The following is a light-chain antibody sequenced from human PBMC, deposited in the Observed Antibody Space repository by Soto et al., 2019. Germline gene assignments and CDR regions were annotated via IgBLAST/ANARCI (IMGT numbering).Light chain of an antibody. Sequence: EIVMTQSPATLSVSPGERATLSCRASQSVINKLAWYQQKPGQAPRLLIYDTSSRATGIPARFSGSGSGTEFTLTISSLQSEDFAVYYCQQYNDWRWTFGQGTKVEIK. V-gene: IGKV3-15*01. CDR3: QQYNDWRWT. CDR1: QSVINK. CDR2: DTS. J-gene: IGKJ1*01.